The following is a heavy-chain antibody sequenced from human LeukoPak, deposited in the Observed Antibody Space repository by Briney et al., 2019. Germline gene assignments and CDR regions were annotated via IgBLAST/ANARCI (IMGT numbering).Heavy chain of an antibody. V-gene: IGHV4-59*12. Sequence: SETLSLTCTVSGGSISSYYWSWIRQPPGKGREWIGYIYYSGSTNYNPSLKSRVTISVDTSKNQFSLKLSSVTAADTAVYYCASSRYSSGWPLDYWGQGTLVTVSS. CDR1: GGSISSYY. CDR3: ASSRYSSGWPLDY. CDR2: IYYSGST. D-gene: IGHD6-19*01. J-gene: IGHJ4*02.